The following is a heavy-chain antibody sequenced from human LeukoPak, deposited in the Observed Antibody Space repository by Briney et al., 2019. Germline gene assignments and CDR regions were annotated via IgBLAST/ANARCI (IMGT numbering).Heavy chain of an antibody. Sequence: ASVKVSCKASGGTFSSYAISWVRQAPGQGLEWMGGIIPIFGTANYAQKFQGRVTITTNESTSTAYMELSSLRSEDTAVYYCASSYYYGSGRVGYMDVWGKGTTVTVSS. V-gene: IGHV1-69*05. D-gene: IGHD3-10*01. CDR3: ASSYYYGSGRVGYMDV. J-gene: IGHJ6*03. CDR1: GGTFSSYA. CDR2: IIPIFGTA.